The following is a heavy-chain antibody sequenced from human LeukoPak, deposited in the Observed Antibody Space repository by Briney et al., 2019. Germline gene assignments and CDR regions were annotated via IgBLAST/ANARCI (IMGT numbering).Heavy chain of an antibody. Sequence: GESLKISCKGSGYSFTSYWIGWVRQAPGQGLEWMGRINPNSGGTNYAQKFQGRVTMTRDTSISTAYMELSRLRSDDTAVYYCARGEAAAADYWGQGTLVTVSS. CDR3: ARGEAAAADY. V-gene: IGHV1-2*06. CDR2: INPNSGGT. CDR1: GYSFTSYW. D-gene: IGHD6-13*01. J-gene: IGHJ4*02.